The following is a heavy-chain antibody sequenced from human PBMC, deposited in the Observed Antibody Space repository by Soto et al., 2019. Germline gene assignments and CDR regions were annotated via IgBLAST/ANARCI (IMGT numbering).Heavy chain of an antibody. D-gene: IGHD2-15*01. V-gene: IGHV3-30-3*01. CDR1: GFTFSSYA. CDR2: ISYDGSNK. CDR3: AREQEIVVVVAAIDDAFDI. Sequence: GGSLRLSCAASGFTFSSYAMHWVRQAPGKGLEWVAVISYDGSNKYYADSVKGRFTISRDNSKNTLYLQMNSLRAEDTAVYYCAREQEIVVVVAAIDDAFDIWGQGTMVTVSS. J-gene: IGHJ3*02.